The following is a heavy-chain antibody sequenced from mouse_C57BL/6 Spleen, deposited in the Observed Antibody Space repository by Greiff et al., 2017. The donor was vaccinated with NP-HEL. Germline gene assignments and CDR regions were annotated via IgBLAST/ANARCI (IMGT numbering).Heavy chain of an antibody. D-gene: IGHD1-1*01. J-gene: IGHJ2*01. Sequence: VQLQESGAELVRPGTSVKVSCKASGYAFTNYLIEWVKQRPGQGLEWIGVINPGSGGTNYNEKFKGKATLTADNTSSTAYMQLSSLTSEDSAVYFCARSVITTVTCDYWGQGTTLTVSS. V-gene: IGHV1-54*01. CDR2: INPGSGGT. CDR3: ARSVITTVTCDY. CDR1: GYAFTNYL.